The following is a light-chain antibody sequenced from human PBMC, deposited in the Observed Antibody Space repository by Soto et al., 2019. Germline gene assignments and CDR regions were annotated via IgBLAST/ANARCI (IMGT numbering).Light chain of an antibody. CDR1: QSLLHSNGYNY. CDR3: MQALQTSWT. J-gene: IGKJ2*02. V-gene: IGKV2-28*01. Sequence: DIVMTQSPLSLPVTPGEPASISCRSSQSLLHSNGYNYLDWYLQKPGQSPQLLISLGSNRASGVADRFSGRGSGTYFTLKSSRVEAEDVGVYYCMQALQTSWTFGQGTKLEIK. CDR2: LGS.